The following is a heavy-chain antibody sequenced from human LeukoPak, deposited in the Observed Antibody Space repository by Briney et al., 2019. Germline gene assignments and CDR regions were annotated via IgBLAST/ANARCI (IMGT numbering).Heavy chain of an antibody. Sequence: GESLKISCKGSGYNFTSYWIVWVRQLPGKGLAWMGIIYPGDSDTIYSPSFQGQVTISADKSISTAYLQWSSLKASDTAMYYCARRSSTASRYFDFWGQGALVTASS. CDR1: GYNFTSYW. CDR2: IYPGDSDT. CDR3: ARRSSTASRYFDF. J-gene: IGHJ4*02. D-gene: IGHD2/OR15-2a*01. V-gene: IGHV5-51*01.